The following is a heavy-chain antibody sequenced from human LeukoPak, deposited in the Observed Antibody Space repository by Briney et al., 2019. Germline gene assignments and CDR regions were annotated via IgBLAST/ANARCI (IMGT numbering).Heavy chain of an antibody. Sequence: SETLSLTCAVSGGSISSGGYSWSWSRQPPGKGLEWIGYIYHSGSTYYNPSLKSRVTISVDRSKNQFSLKLSSVTAADTAVYYCARGSIGSVFTMVRGVPRWFDPWGQGTLVTVSS. J-gene: IGHJ5*02. D-gene: IGHD3-10*01. V-gene: IGHV4-30-2*01. CDR1: GGSISSGGYS. CDR2: IYHSGST. CDR3: ARGSIGSVFTMVRGVPRWFDP.